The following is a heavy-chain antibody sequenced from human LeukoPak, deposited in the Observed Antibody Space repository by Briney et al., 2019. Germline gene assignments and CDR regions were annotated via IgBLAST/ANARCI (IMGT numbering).Heavy chain of an antibody. CDR1: GFTFSHYA. V-gene: IGHV3-30-3*01. J-gene: IGHJ4*02. CDR2: ISYDGSNK. CDR3: ARQGIHLWFDF. Sequence: GRSLRLSCAASGFTFSHYAMHWVRQAPGKGLERVAVISYDGSNKYYADSVKGRFTISRDNSKNTLYLQMNSLRAEDTAVYYCARQGIHLWFDFWGQGTLVTVSS. D-gene: IGHD5-18*01.